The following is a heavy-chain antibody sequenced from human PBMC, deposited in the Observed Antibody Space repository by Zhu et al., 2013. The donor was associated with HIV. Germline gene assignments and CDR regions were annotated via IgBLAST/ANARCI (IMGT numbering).Heavy chain of an antibody. CDR2: MNPNSGNT. CDR1: GYTFTSYD. D-gene: IGHD2-8*01. CDR3: AREGGALDIVLEGAMDV. Sequence: QVQLVQSGAEVKKPGASVKVSCKASGYTFTSYDINWVRQATGQGLEWMGWMNPNSGNTGYAQKFQGRVTMTTDTSTSTAYMELRSLRSDDTAVYYCAREGGALDIVLEGAMDVVGQRDHGHRLL. J-gene: IGHJ6*03. V-gene: IGHV1-8*02.